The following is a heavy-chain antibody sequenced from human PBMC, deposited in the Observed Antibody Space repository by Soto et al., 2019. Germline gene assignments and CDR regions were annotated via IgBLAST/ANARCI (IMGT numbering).Heavy chain of an antibody. D-gene: IGHD3-22*01. CDR3: ARDRGYYDSSGYFDY. CDR1: GYTCSYYY. J-gene: IGHJ4*02. CDR2: ISSSDNII. Sequence: GGALRLSSADSGYTCSYYYMSWIRQSQGKGLEWVSYISSSDNIIYYADSVKGRFTISRDNAKSSLYLQMNSLRAEDTAVYYCARDRGYYDSSGYFDYWGQGTPAPVSP. V-gene: IGHV3-11*01.